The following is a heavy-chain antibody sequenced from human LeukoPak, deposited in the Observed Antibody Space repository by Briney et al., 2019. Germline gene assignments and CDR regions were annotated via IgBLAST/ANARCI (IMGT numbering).Heavy chain of an antibody. CDR3: AKPPWSGSYYYYYMDV. V-gene: IGHV3-23*01. CDR2: ISASGGST. Sequence: PGGSLRLSCAASGFSFNSYAMTWVRQAPGKGLEWVSTISASGGSTYSADSVKGRFTISRDTSKNTLYLQMNSLRAEDTAVYYCAKPPWSGSYYYYYMDVWGKGTTVTVSS. CDR1: GFSFNSYA. D-gene: IGHD1-26*01. J-gene: IGHJ6*03.